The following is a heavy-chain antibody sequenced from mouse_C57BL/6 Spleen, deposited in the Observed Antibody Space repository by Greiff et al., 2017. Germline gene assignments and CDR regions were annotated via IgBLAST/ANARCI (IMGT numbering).Heavy chain of an antibody. V-gene: IGHV2-2*01. CDR3: ARINYGSSYGYFDV. J-gene: IGHJ1*03. Sequence: VQLQQSGPGLVQPSQCLSITCTASGFSLTSYGVHWVRQSPGKGLEWLGVLWSGGSTDYNAAFISRLSISKDNSKSQVFFKMNSLQADDTAIYYCARINYGSSYGYFDVWGTGTTVTVSS. CDR1: GFSLTSYG. D-gene: IGHD1-1*01. CDR2: LWSGGST.